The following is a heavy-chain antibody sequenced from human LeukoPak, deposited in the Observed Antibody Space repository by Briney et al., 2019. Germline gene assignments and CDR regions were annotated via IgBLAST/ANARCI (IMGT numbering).Heavy chain of an antibody. J-gene: IGHJ5*02. CDR3: ARGSGSKSNGAVNWFDP. CDR1: GGTFSSYA. CDR2: IIPIFGTA. V-gene: IGHV1-69*13. D-gene: IGHD3-10*01. Sequence: SVKVSCKASGGTFSSYAISWVRQAPGQGLEWMGGIIPIFGTANYAQKFQGRVTITADESTSTAYMELSSLRSEDTAVYYCARGSGSKSNGAVNWFDPWGQGTLVTVSS.